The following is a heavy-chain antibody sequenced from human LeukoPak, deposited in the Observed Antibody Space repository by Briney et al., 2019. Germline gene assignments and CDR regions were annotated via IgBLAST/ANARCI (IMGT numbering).Heavy chain of an antibody. J-gene: IGHJ4*02. CDR2: ISYDGSNK. CDR3: ARDRPGRPGPDY. CDR1: GFTFSSYG. D-gene: IGHD6-6*01. V-gene: IGHV3-30*03. Sequence: GGSLRLSCAASGFTFSSYGMHWVRQAPGKGLEWVAVISYDGSNKYYADSVKGRFTISRDNSKNTLYLQMNSLRAEDTAVYYCARDRPGRPGPDYWGQGTLVTVSS.